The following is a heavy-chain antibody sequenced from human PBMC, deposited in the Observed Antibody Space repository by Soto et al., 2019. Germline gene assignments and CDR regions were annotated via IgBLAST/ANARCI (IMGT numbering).Heavy chain of an antibody. V-gene: IGHV4-34*01. Sequence: SETLSLTCAVYGGSFSGYYWSWIRQPPGKGLEWIGEINHSGSTNYNPSLKSRVTISVDTSKNQFSLKLSSVTAADTAVYYCARGGGDYDSSGYRHSDFDYWGQGTLVTVSS. J-gene: IGHJ4*02. CDR2: INHSGST. CDR3: ARGGGDYDSSGYRHSDFDY. D-gene: IGHD3-22*01. CDR1: GGSFSGYY.